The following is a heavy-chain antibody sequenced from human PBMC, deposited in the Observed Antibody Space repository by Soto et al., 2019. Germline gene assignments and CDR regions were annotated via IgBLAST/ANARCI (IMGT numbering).Heavy chain of an antibody. CDR3: AKGGGSARDFDY. CDR2: TSYDGNNK. V-gene: IGHV3-30*18. J-gene: IGHJ4*02. D-gene: IGHD1-26*01. CDR1: GFTFGNYG. Sequence: GGSLRLSCTGSGFTFGNYGMHWVRQAPGKGLEWVASTSYDGNNKYYADSLKGRFTISRDNSKKMVYLQMTSPGPEDTAVYYCAKGGGSARDFDYWGQGALVTVSS.